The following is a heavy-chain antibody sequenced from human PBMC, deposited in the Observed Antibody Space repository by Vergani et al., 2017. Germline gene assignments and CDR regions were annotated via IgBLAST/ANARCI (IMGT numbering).Heavy chain of an antibody. J-gene: IGHJ4*02. CDR2: ISSSSSTI. CDR3: ARSGMQQQRVRYYFDY. CDR1: GFTFSSYS. Sequence: EVQLVESGGGLVQPGGSLRLSCAASGFTFSSYSMNWVRQAPGKGLEWVSYISSSSSTIYYADSVKGRFTISRDNAKNSLYLQMNSLRAEDTAVYYCARSGMQQQRVRYYFDYWGQGTLVTVSS. V-gene: IGHV3-48*01. D-gene: IGHD6-13*01.